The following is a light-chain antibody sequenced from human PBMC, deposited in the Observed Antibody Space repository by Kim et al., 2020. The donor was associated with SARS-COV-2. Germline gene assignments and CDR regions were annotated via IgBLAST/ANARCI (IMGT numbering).Light chain of an antibody. V-gene: IGLV4-60*03. CDR2: LEGSGDY. J-gene: IGLJ3*02. CDR1: SGHTAYI. Sequence: QSVLTQSSSASASLGSSVKLTCTLSSGHTAYIVTWHQQQPGKAPRYLMKLEGSGDYTKGSGVSDRFSGSSSGPDRYLTISNVQSEDEADYYCETWDSYTRVFGGGTQLTVL. CDR3: ETWDSYTRV.